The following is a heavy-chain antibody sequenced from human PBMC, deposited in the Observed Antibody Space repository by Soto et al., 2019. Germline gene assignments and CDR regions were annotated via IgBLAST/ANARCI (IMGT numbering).Heavy chain of an antibody. CDR1: GFTFRTHD. CDR3: ARYYYASGSNWFDP. J-gene: IGHJ5*02. V-gene: IGHV3-23*01. Sequence: GSLRLSCAASGFTFRTHDMGWVRQAPGKGLEWVSSISGSDGRTYYADSVKGRFTISRDNSKNTLYLQMSSLRAVDTAVYYCARYYYASGSNWFDPWGRGTLVTVSS. CDR2: ISGSDGRT. D-gene: IGHD3-10*01.